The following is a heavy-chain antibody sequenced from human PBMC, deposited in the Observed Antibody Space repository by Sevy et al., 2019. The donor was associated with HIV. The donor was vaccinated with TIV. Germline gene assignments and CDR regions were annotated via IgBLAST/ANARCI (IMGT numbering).Heavy chain of an antibody. V-gene: IGHV3-72*01. D-gene: IGHD6-19*01. CDR1: GFTFSDHY. CDR3: ARDSIAVAGGHDAFDI. CDR2: TRNKANSYTT. Sequence: GGSLRLSCAASGFTFSDHYMDWVRQAPGKGLEWVGRTRNKANSYTTEYAASVKGRFTISRDDSKNSLYLQMNSLKTEDTAVYYCARDSIAVAGGHDAFDIWGQGTMVTVSS. J-gene: IGHJ3*02.